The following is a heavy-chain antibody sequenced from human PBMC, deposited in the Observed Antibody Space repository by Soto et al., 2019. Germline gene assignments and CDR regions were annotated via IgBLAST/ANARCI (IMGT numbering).Heavy chain of an antibody. D-gene: IGHD1-26*01. CDR3: TRLSRGSYYFDY. CDR2: IRNKASSYTT. J-gene: IGHJ4*02. Sequence: EVQLVESGGGLVQPGGSLRLSCAASGFTFSDHYMDWVPQAPGKGLEWVGRIRNKASSYTTEYAASVKGRFTISRHDSKNSLYLQMNSLKTEDTAIYYCTRLSRGSYYFDYWGQETLVTVSS. V-gene: IGHV3-72*01. CDR1: GFTFSDHY.